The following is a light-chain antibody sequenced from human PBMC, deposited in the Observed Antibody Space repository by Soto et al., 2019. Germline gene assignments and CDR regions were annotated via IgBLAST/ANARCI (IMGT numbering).Light chain of an antibody. Sequence: EIVLTQSPATLSLSPGERATLSCRASQSVSSYLAWYQQKPGQAPRLLIYDASNRATGIPARFSGSGSGTYFPLTISRLEPEDFAVYYCQQPYTFGQGTKLEIK. CDR3: QQPYT. J-gene: IGKJ2*01. V-gene: IGKV3-11*01. CDR1: QSVSSY. CDR2: DAS.